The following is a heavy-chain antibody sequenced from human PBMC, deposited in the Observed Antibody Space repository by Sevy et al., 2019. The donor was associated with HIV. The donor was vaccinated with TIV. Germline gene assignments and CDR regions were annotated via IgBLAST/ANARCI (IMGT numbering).Heavy chain of an antibody. CDR3: ASSYYESSGYSPLYYYGMDV. CDR1: GGTFSNYA. Sequence: ASVQVSCKASGGTFSNYAISWVRQAPGQGLEWMGGFIPMFDTANSAQKFQGRVTLTADGSTSTAYMELSSLRSEDTAVYYCASSYYESSGYSPLYYYGMDVWGQGTTVTVSS. CDR2: FIPMFDTA. J-gene: IGHJ6*02. D-gene: IGHD3-22*01. V-gene: IGHV1-69*13.